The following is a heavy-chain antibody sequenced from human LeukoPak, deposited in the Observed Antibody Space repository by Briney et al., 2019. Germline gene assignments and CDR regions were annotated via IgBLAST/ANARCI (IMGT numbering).Heavy chain of an antibody. D-gene: IGHD3-10*01. CDR2: IIPIFGTA. Sequence: SVKVSCKASGGTFSSYAISWVRQAPGQGLEWMGGIIPIFGTANYAQKFQGRVTITADESTSTAYMELSSLRSEDTAVYYCAGPARVGRGVMAFDYWGQGTLVTVSS. CDR1: GGTFSSYA. CDR3: AGPARVGRGVMAFDY. J-gene: IGHJ4*02. V-gene: IGHV1-69*13.